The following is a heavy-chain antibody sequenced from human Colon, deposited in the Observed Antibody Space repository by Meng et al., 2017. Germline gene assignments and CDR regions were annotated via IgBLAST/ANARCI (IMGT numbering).Heavy chain of an antibody. Sequence: GESLKISCTASGFTFGDDVMSWFRQAPGKGLEWVGFIRGKTYGGTAEYAASVKGRFTISRDDSKSIAYLQMNSLRTEDAAVYYCTKGGRPPYWGQGTQVTVSS. V-gene: IGHV3-49*03. CDR3: TKGGRPPY. CDR1: GFTFGDDV. CDR2: IRGKTYGGTA. J-gene: IGHJ4*02.